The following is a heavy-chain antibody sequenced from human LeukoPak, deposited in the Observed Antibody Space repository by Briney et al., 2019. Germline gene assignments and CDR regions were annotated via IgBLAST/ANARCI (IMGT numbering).Heavy chain of an antibody. V-gene: IGHV3-23*01. CDR2: ISGGGEST. D-gene: IGHD6-19*01. J-gene: IGHJ4*02. CDR3: AKGKYSSGGVPDY. CDR1: GDSISSDI. Sequence: ETLSLTCAVSGDSISSDIWWNWVRQAPGKGLEWVSSISGGGESTYYADSVKGRFTVSRDNSKNTLYLQINSLRGEDTAVYYCAKGKYSSGGVPDYWGQGTLVTVSS.